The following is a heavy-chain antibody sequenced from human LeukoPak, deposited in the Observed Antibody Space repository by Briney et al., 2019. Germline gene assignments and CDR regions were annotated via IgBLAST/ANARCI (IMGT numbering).Heavy chain of an antibody. D-gene: IGHD3-10*01. V-gene: IGHV4-34*01. CDR3: ARGAITMVRGVRFDY. CDR2: INHSGST. Sequence: NASETLSLTCAVYGGSFSGYYWSWIRQPPGKGLEWIGEINHSGSTNYNPSLTSRVTISVDTSKNQFSLKLSSVTAADTAVYYCARGAITMVRGVRFDYWGQGTLVTVSS. CDR1: GGSFSGYY. J-gene: IGHJ4*02.